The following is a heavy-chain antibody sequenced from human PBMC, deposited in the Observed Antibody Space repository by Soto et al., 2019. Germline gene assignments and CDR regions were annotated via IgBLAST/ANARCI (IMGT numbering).Heavy chain of an antibody. J-gene: IGHJ5*02. Sequence: SETLSLTCTVSGGSISSSSYYWGWIRQPPGKGLEWIGSIYYSGSTYYNPSLKSRVTISVDTSKNQFSLKLSPVTAADTAVYYCARIVTWGLYNWFDPWGQGTLVTVSS. V-gene: IGHV4-39*01. CDR2: IYYSGST. CDR1: GGSISSSSYY. CDR3: ARIVTWGLYNWFDP. D-gene: IGHD1-26*01.